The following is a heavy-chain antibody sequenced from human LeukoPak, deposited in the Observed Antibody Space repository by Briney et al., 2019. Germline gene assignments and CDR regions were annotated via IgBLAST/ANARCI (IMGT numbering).Heavy chain of an antibody. CDR2: ISGSGGST. D-gene: IGHD2-21*02. CDR1: GFIFSNAW. J-gene: IGHJ4*02. Sequence: PGGSLRLSCAASGFIFSNAWMNWVRQAPGKGLEWVSAISGSGGSTYYADSVKGRFTISRDNSKNTLYLQMNSLRAEDTAVYYCAKLRTAMVYYFDYWGQGTLVTVSS. CDR3: AKLRTAMVYYFDY. V-gene: IGHV3-23*01.